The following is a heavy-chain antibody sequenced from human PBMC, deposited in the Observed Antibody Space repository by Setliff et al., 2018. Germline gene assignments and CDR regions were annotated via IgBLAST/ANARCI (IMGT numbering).Heavy chain of an antibody. CDR1: GYTFTTYA. D-gene: IGHD6-13*01. Sequence: GASVKVSCKASGYTFTTYAMSWVRQAPGQGLEWMGYINTRTGNPMYAQGFTGRFVFSLDPSVSTAYLQISSLKAEDTALYYCATGSLVAAGTGHWGQGTLVTVSS. CDR2: INTRTGNP. V-gene: IGHV7-4-1*02. J-gene: IGHJ4*02. CDR3: ATGSLVAAGTGH.